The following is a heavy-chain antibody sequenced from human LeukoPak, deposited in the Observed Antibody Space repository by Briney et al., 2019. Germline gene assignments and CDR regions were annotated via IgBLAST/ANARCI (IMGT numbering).Heavy chain of an antibody. J-gene: IGHJ5*02. CDR1: GGTFSSYA. Sequence: GASVKVSCKASGGTFSSYAISWVRQAPGQGLEWMGWISAYNGNTNYAQKLQGRVTMTTDTSTSTAYMELRSLRSDDTAVYYCARDLVILARLREGNWFDPWGQGTLVTVSS. CDR2: ISAYNGNT. CDR3: ARDLVILARLREGNWFDP. V-gene: IGHV1-18*01. D-gene: IGHD2-15*01.